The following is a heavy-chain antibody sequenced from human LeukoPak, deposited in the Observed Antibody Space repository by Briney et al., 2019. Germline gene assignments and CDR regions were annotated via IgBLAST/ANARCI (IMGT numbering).Heavy chain of an antibody. CDR3: ARLKGTTSVFDY. Sequence: GGSLRLSCVVSGFTFSRHWMTWVRQAPGKGLEWVANIKPDGSDKYYVDSVKGRFTVSRDNARSSLYLQMDSLRAEDTVVYYCARLKGTTSVFDYWGQGTLVTVSS. CDR1: GFTFSRHW. J-gene: IGHJ4*02. CDR2: IKPDGSDK. D-gene: IGHD4-17*01. V-gene: IGHV3-7*03.